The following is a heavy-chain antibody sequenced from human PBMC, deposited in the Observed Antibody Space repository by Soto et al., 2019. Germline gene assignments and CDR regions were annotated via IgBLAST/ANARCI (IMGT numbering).Heavy chain of an antibody. CDR1: VYSITSGYY. Sequence: SETLSLTCAVSVYSITSGYYWGWIRQSPGKGLEWIGSIHHSGSTYYNPSLKSRVTISVDVSKNQFSLKLSSVTAADTAVYYCARTQIMVTTSSFDYWGQGTLVTSPQ. D-gene: IGHD2-21*02. V-gene: IGHV4-38-2*01. CDR2: IHHSGST. J-gene: IGHJ4*02. CDR3: ARTQIMVTTSSFDY.